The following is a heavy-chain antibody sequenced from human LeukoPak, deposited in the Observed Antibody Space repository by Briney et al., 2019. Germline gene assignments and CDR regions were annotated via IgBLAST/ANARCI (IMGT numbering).Heavy chain of an antibody. J-gene: IGHJ4*02. D-gene: IGHD3-10*01. CDR1: GFSFSKSS. CDR2: ISIGSSPYT. Sequence: GGSLRLSCAASGFSFSKSSMLWFRQAPGKGLEWVSSISIGSSPYTYYADSLKGRFTISRDNAKNSVCLQMSSLRPEDTAVYYCASYTLWYGDSWGQGTLVTVSS. CDR3: ASYTLWYGDS. V-gene: IGHV3-21*06.